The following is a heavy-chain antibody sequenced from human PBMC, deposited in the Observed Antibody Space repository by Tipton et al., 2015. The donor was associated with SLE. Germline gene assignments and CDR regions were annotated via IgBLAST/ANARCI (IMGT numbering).Heavy chain of an antibody. CDR3: ASGAAGEGYYFDY. CDR1: GGSFSGYY. J-gene: IGHJ4*02. D-gene: IGHD3-16*01. Sequence: TLSLTCAVYGGSFSGYYWSWIRQPPGKGLEWIGEINHSGSTNYTPSLEGRVTISVDTSKNQFSLKLSSVTAADTAVYYCASGAAGEGYYFDYWGQGTLVTVSS. CDR2: INHSGST. V-gene: IGHV4-34*01.